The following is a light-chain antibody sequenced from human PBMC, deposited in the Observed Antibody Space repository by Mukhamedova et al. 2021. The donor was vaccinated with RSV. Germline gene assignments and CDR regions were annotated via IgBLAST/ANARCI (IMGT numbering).Light chain of an antibody. CDR2: KAS. CDR3: QQYSDFPYS. V-gene: IGKV1-5*03. J-gene: IGKJ2*01. Sequence: WYQRRVHGKAPDLLIYKASTLENGVPSRFSGSGSGTEFTLTISSLQPDDFETYYCQQYSDFPYSFGQGTKLEIK.